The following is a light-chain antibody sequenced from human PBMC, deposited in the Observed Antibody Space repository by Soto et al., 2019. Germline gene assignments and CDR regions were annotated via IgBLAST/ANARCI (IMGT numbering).Light chain of an antibody. J-gene: IGKJ4*01. V-gene: IGKV3-11*01. CDR2: DAF. CDR3: QQRASWPPFT. CDR1: ETIRTS. Sequence: EVILTQFPATLSMSPGESATLSCRASETIRTSLAWYQHRPGQPPRLLIYDAFNRATGIPPRFSGGGSGTDFTLTISGLEPEDFAVYYCQQRASWPPFTFGGGTKVEIK.